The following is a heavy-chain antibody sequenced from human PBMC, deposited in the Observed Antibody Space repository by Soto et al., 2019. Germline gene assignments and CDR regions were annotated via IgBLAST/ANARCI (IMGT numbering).Heavy chain of an antibody. D-gene: IGHD3-3*01. CDR1: GASITSADYS. CDR2: IYHTGTT. CDR3: VREGLTMYGVLTPSFDP. V-gene: IGHV4-30-4*01. Sequence: QVQLHESGPGLVKPSQTLSLTCTVSGASITSADYSWNWIRQPPGKGLEWIGYIYHTGTTYYNPSLQSRLTTSVDTSMNHFSLKLRSVTAADTAVYYCVREGLTMYGVLTPSFDPWGKGTLVTVSS. J-gene: IGHJ5*02.